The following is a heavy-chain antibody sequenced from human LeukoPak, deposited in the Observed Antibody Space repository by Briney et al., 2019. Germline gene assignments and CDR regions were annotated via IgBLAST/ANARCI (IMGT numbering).Heavy chain of an antibody. CDR1: GFTFSSYG. J-gene: IGHJ4*02. D-gene: IGHD3-22*01. CDR3: ARDHYDSSGYYQVSY. CDR2: ISYDGSNK. Sequence: GGSLRLSCAASGFTFSSYGMHWVRQAPGKALEWVAVISYDGSNKDFADSLKGRFTISRDNSKNTLYLQMNSLRAEDTAVYYCARDHYDSSGYYQVSYWGQGTLVTVSS. V-gene: IGHV3-30*03.